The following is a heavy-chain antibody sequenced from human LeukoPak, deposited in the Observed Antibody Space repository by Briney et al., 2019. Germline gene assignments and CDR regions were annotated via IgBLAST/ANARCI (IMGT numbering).Heavy chain of an antibody. D-gene: IGHD6-13*01. CDR1: GFTFSSYW. V-gene: IGHV3-7*04. Sequence: PGGSLRLSCAGSGFTFSSYWMSWVRQAPGKGLEGVANINQDGSEKNYVDSVKGRFTISRDNAKNSLYLQMNSLRAEDTAVYYCARPYSSSEAFDIWGQGTMVTVSS. CDR2: INQDGSEK. CDR3: ARPYSSSEAFDI. J-gene: IGHJ3*02.